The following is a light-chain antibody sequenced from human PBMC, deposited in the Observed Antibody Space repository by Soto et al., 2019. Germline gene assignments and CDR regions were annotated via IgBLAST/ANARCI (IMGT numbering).Light chain of an antibody. Sequence: VALSHSPGALSSSSGGRATRSCRASRSSANYYLTWHQQGPGHAPRLLVASATSRATGIPDRFSGCGTGTAFALTIRKLGPDDIAVYYYQQYGRPRTFGQGTKVDIK. CDR1: RSSANYY. CDR2: SAT. J-gene: IGKJ1*01. CDR3: QQYGRPRT. V-gene: IGKV3-20*01.